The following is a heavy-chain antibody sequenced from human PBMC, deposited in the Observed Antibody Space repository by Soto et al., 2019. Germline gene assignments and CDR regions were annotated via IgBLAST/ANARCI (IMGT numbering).Heavy chain of an antibody. CDR1: GFTFRNYN. Sequence: EVQLVESGGGLVQPGGSLRLSCEASGFTFRNYNMHWVRQGTGKGLEWVSGISAAGDPDYADSVEGRFPISRENAQNSFCLQINSLRVGDTAVYYCARTDRDFYGLDVWGQGTTVIVSS. CDR3: ARTDRDFYGLDV. CDR2: ISAAGDP. V-gene: IGHV3-13*05. J-gene: IGHJ6*02.